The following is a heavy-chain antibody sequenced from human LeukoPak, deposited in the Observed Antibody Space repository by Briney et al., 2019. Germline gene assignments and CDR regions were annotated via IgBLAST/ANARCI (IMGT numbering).Heavy chain of an antibody. J-gene: IGHJ3*02. D-gene: IGHD1-26*01. Sequence: PGGSLRLSCEASGFTFSSHWIYWVRQAPGKGLACVSRINNDGSGTTYADSVKGRFTIPRDNAKNTVYLQMNSLRVEDTAVYYCARGGTYHAFDIWGQGTTVTVSS. CDR3: ARGGTYHAFDI. CDR2: INNDGSGT. CDR1: GFTFSSHW. V-gene: IGHV3-74*01.